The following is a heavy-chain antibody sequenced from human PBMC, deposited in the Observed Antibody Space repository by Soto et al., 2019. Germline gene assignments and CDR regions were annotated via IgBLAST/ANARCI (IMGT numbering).Heavy chain of an antibody. V-gene: IGHV1-18*04. Sequence: ASVKVSCKASGYTFTSYGISWVRQAPGQGLEWMGWISAYNGNTNYAQKLQGRVTMTTDTSTSTAYMELRSLGSDDTAVYYCARDRLVGASIWFDPWGQGTLVTVSS. CDR2: ISAYNGNT. D-gene: IGHD1-26*01. J-gene: IGHJ5*02. CDR3: ARDRLVGASIWFDP. CDR1: GYTFTSYG.